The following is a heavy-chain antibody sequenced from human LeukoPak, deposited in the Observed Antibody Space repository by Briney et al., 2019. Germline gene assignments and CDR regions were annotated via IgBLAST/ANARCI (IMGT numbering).Heavy chain of an antibody. V-gene: IGHV3-33*08. J-gene: IGHJ4*02. CDR3: ARIRAAAGHFHVDY. D-gene: IGHD6-25*01. Sequence: GGSLRLSCAASGFTFSDYYMSWIRQAPGKGLEWVALIWYDGSKTYYADSVKGRFTISRDNSRNTLFLQMNSLRAEDTAVYYCARIRAAAGHFHVDYWGQGTLVTVSS. CDR1: GFTFSDYY. CDR2: IWYDGSKT.